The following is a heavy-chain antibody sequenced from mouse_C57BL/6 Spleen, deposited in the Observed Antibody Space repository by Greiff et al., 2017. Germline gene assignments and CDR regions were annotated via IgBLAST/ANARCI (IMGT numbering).Heavy chain of an antibody. Sequence: QVQLQQSGAELVKPGASVKMSCKASGYTFTTYPIEWMKQTHGKSLEWIGNFHPYNDDTKYNEKFKGKAILTVEKSSSTVYLELSRLTSDDSAVYYRARGGDSYYAMDYWGQGTSVTVSS. CDR2: FHPYNDDT. J-gene: IGHJ4*01. CDR3: ARGGDSYYAMDY. D-gene: IGHD3-2*01. CDR1: GYTFTTYP. V-gene: IGHV1-47*01.